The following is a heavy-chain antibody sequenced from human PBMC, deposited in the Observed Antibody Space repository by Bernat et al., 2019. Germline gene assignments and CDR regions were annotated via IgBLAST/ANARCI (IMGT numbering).Heavy chain of an antibody. CDR1: GFTFSNYG. CDR2: IRYDGSNK. V-gene: IGHV3-30*02. J-gene: IGHJ4*02. CDR3: AKDRGRGYTYGVGGDDY. D-gene: IGHD5-18*01. Sequence: QVQLVESGGGVVQPGGSLRLSCATSGFTFSNYGMHWVRQAPGKGLEWVAFIRYDGSNKNHADSVKGRFTISRDNSKNTLFLQMNSLRVEDTAVYFCAKDRGRGYTYGVGGDDYWGQGTLVTVPS.